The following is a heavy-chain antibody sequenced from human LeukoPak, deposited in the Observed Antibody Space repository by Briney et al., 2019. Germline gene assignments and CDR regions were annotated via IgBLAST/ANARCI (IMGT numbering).Heavy chain of an antibody. CDR3: ARASGWHYGMDV. Sequence: PSETLSLTCTVSGGSISSYYWSWIRQPPGKGLEWIGYIYYSGSTNYNPSLKSRVTISVDTSKNQFSLKLSSVTAADTAVYYCARASGWHYGMDVWGQGTTATVSS. CDR1: GGSISSYY. J-gene: IGHJ6*02. V-gene: IGHV4-59*01. CDR2: IYYSGST. D-gene: IGHD6-19*01.